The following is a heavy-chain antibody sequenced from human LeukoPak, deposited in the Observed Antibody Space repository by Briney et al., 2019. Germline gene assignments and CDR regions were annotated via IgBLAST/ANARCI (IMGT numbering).Heavy chain of an antibody. D-gene: IGHD3-22*01. CDR3: ARGAITMIVDI. V-gene: IGHV4-59*12. CDR2: IYYSGST. J-gene: IGHJ3*02. CDR1: GGSITTYY. Sequence: SETLSLTCTVSGGSITTYYWSWIRQPPGKGLEWIGYIYYSGSTNYNPFLKSRVTISVDTSKNQFSLKLSSVTAADTAVYYCARGAITMIVDIWGQGTMVTVSS.